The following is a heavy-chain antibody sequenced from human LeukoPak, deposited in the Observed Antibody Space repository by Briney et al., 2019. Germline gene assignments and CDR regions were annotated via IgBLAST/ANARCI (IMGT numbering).Heavy chain of an antibody. Sequence: GASVKVSCKTFAYTRSSNDISWVRQAPGQGLEWMGWISAYNGHTDYAQKFQGRVTVTTDTATRTVYMELRSLKSDDTAVYYCARHQGELRFFYYSMDVWGQGTLVTVSS. J-gene: IGHJ4*02. CDR1: AYTRSSND. D-gene: IGHD1-26*01. CDR3: ARHQGELRFFYYSMDV. V-gene: IGHV1-18*01. CDR2: ISAYNGHT.